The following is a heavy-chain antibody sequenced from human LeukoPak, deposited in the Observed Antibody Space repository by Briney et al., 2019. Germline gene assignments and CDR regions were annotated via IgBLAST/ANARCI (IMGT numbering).Heavy chain of an antibody. V-gene: IGHV3-48*03. D-gene: IGHD1-1*01. CDR1: GLTFSSYE. CDR2: ISSSGSIT. CDR3: STWNWSFDL. Sequence: AGGSLRLSCAASGLTFSSYEINWVRQAPGKGLEWVSYISSSGSITYYADSVKGRFTLSRDNAKNSLYLQMNSLRAEDTAVYYCSTWNWSFDLWGRGTLVTVSS. J-gene: IGHJ2*01.